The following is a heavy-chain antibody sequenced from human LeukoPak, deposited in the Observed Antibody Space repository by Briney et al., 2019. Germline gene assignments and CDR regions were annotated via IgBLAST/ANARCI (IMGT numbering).Heavy chain of an antibody. V-gene: IGHV3-23*01. CDR3: ARRATDSRGSDY. D-gene: IGHD3-16*01. CDR1: RFTFRNYA. J-gene: IGHJ4*02. CDR2: IDISGGRT. Sequence: GGSLRLSCAPSRFTFRNYAMIWVRQAPGKGLEWVSSIDISGGRTDYEDSVKGRFTISRDNSKNTLYLQMTSLRVEDTAVYYCARRATDSRGSDYWGQGTLVTVSS.